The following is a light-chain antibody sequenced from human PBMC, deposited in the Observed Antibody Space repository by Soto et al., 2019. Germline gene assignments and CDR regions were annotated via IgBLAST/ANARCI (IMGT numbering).Light chain of an antibody. V-gene: IGKV1-5*03. CDR2: KAS. CDR3: QQYNSYWT. J-gene: IGKJ1*01. CDR1: QSISSW. Sequence: DIQMTQSPSTLSASVGEKVTITCRASQSISSWLAWYQQKPGKAAKLLSYKASSLESGVPSRFSGSGSGTEFTLTISSLQPDDFATYSCQQYNSYWTFGQGTKV.